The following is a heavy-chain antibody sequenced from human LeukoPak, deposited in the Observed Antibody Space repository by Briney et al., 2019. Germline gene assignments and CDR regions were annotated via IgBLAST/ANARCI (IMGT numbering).Heavy chain of an antibody. D-gene: IGHD3-10*01. J-gene: IGHJ4*02. CDR1: SGSINSGRYY. CDR2: IYTSGST. CDR3: ASTNLNTEITMVRGVDY. V-gene: IGHV4-61*02. Sequence: SETLSLTCTVWSGSINSGRYYWSWIRQPAGKGREWIGRIYTSGSTNYDPFLKSRVTISVDTSKNQFSLKLSSVTAADTAVYYCASTNLNTEITMVRGVDYWGQGTLVTVSS.